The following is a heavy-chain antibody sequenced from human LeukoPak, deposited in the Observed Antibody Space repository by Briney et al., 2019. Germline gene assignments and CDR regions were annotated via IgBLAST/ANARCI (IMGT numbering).Heavy chain of an antibody. CDR3: ARLRDWFDP. CDR1: GGSISSYY. Sequence: SETLSLTCTVSGGSISSYYWSWIRQPPGKGLEWIGYIHYSGSTNYNPSLKSRVTISVDTSKNQFSLKLSSVSAADTAVYYCARLRDWFDPWGQGTLVTVSS. CDR2: IHYSGST. V-gene: IGHV4-59*01. J-gene: IGHJ5*02. D-gene: IGHD5-24*01.